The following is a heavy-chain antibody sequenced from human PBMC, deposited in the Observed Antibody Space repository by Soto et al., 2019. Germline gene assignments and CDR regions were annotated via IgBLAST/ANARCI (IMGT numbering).Heavy chain of an antibody. CDR2: ISSSGSTI. CDR1: GFTFSDYY. Sequence: GGSLRLSCAASGFTFSDYYMSWIRQAPGKGLEWVSYISSSGSTIYYADSVKGRFTISRDNAKNSLYLQMNSLRAEDTAVYYCARSSRSGGRTTYGMDVWGQGTTVTVSS. D-gene: IGHD2-15*01. J-gene: IGHJ6*02. V-gene: IGHV3-11*01. CDR3: ARSSRSGGRTTYGMDV.